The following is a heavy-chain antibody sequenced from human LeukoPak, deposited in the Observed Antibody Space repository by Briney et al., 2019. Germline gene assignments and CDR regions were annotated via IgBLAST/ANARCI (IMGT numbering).Heavy chain of an antibody. J-gene: IGHJ1*01. CDR3: AGSTSFGFYFQH. CDR1: GFTFSSYG. D-gene: IGHD2-2*01. V-gene: IGHV3-33*01. Sequence: GGSLRLSCAASGFTFSSYGMHWVRQAPGKGLEWVAVIWYDGSNKYYADSVKGRFTISRDNSKNTLYLQMNSLRAEDTAVYYCAGSTSFGFYFQHWGQGTLVTVSS. CDR2: IWYDGSNK.